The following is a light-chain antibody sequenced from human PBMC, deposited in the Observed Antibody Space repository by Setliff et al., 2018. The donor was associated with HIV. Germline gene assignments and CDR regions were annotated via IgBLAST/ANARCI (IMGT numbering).Light chain of an antibody. CDR3: ASYAGDGVHDIYV. J-gene: IGLJ1*01. CDR1: SSDIGSHNH. Sequence: ALTQPPSASGSPGQSVAISCTGTSSDIGSHNHVSWYQQYPGKAPKLMIYELSQRPSGVPDRFSGSKSGNTTSLTVSGLQAEDEADDSCASYAGDGVHDIYVFGTGTKVTVL. V-gene: IGLV2-8*01. CDR2: ELS.